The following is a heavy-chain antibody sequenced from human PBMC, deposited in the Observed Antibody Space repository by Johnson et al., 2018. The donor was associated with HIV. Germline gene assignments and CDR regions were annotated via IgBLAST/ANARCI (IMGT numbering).Heavy chain of an antibody. J-gene: IGHJ3*02. CDR1: GFIFSDYY. D-gene: IGHD2-21*02. Sequence: QVQLVESGGGLVKPGGSLRLSCAASGFIFSDYYMSWIRQAPGKGLEWVSYISSSGGSIYYADSVKGRFTIPRDNAKNSLYLQMNSLRVEDTAADYCARDPAHCGGACYPSDAFDIWGQGTMVTVSS. V-gene: IGHV3-11*04. CDR3: ARDPAHCGGACYPSDAFDI. CDR2: ISSSGGSI.